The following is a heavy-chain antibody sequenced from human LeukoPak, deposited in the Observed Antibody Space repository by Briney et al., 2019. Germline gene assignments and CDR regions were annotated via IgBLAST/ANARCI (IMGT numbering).Heavy chain of an antibody. J-gene: IGHJ4*02. CDR1: GYTFTNYA. Sequence: ASVKVSCKASGYTFTNYAISWVRQAPGQGLEWMGWISAYNDNINYAQKLQGRVTMTTDTSTSTAYMELRSPRSDDTPVYYCARDLHGSHYFDYWGQGTLVTVSS. CDR2: ISAYNDNI. V-gene: IGHV1-18*01. CDR3: ARDLHGSHYFDY. D-gene: IGHD3-10*01.